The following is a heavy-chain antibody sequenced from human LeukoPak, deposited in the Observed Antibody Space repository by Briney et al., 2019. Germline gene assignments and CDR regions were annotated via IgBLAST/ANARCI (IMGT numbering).Heavy chain of an antibody. CDR1: GFVFSSAW. Sequence: PGGSLRLSCAASGFVFSSAWMTWVRQAPGKGLEWVGHITNKTYGGTTDYAAPVKDRFIISRDDSKNTLYLQMNRLRTDDTAVYYCARGLCSSTACYQGPFDFWGQGMLVTVSS. CDR2: ITNKTYGGTT. CDR3: ARGLCSSTACYQGPFDF. D-gene: IGHD2-2*01. J-gene: IGHJ4*02. V-gene: IGHV3-15*01.